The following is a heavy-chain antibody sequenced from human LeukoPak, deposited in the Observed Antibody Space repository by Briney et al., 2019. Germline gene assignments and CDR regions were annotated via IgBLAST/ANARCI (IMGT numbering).Heavy chain of an antibody. J-gene: IGHJ3*02. Sequence: HGESLKISCKGSGYSFTSYWIGWVRQMPGKGLEWMGIIYPGDSDTRYSPSFQGQVTISADKSISTAYLQWSSLKASDTAMYYCARRPGYCSSTSCYPDAFDIWGQGTMVTVSS. CDR2: IYPGDSDT. D-gene: IGHD2-2*01. CDR3: ARRPGYCSSTSCYPDAFDI. CDR1: GYSFTSYW. V-gene: IGHV5-51*01.